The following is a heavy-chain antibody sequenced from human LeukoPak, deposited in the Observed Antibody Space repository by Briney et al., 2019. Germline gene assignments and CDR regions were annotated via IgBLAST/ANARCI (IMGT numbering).Heavy chain of an antibody. D-gene: IGHD4-23*01. V-gene: IGHV3-23*01. CDR3: AKDRPNVDLVREDYFDY. Sequence: GGSLRLSCAAAGFTFSSYAMSLVRQAQGKGVEWVSAISGSGGSTYYADSVKGRFTISRDNSENTLYLQMNSLRAEDTAVYYCAKDRPNVDLVREDYFDYWGQGTLVTVSS. CDR1: GFTFSSYA. J-gene: IGHJ4*02. CDR2: ISGSGGST.